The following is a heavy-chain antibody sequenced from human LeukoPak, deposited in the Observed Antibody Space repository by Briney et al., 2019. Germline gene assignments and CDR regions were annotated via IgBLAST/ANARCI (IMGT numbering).Heavy chain of an antibody. Sequence: GGSLRLSCAASGFTFDDYAMHWVRQAPGKGLEWVSGISWNSGSIGYADSVKGRFTISRDNAKNSLYLQMSSLRAEVTALYYCAKDMDIAVAANFDYWGRGTLVTVSS. V-gene: IGHV3-9*01. J-gene: IGHJ4*02. CDR1: GFTFDDYA. D-gene: IGHD6-19*01. CDR3: AKDMDIAVAANFDY. CDR2: ISWNSGSI.